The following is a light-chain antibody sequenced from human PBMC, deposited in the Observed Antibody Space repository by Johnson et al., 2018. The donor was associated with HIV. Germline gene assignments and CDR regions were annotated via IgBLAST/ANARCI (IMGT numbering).Light chain of an antibody. CDR1: SSNIGNNY. V-gene: IGLV1-51*01. CDR3: GTWDSSLSTGV. J-gene: IGLJ1*01. Sequence: QSVLTQPPSVSAAPGQKVTISCSGSSSNIGNNYVSWYQQLPGTAPKLFIYHSNKRPSGIPDRFSGSKSNTSATLGITGLQTGDEADYYCGTWDSSLSTGVFGTGTKVTVL. CDR2: HSN.